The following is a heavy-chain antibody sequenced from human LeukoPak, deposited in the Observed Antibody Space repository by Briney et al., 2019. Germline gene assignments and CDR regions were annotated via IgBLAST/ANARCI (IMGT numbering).Heavy chain of an antibody. CDR1: GGSFSGYY. V-gene: IGHV4-34*01. CDR2: INHSGST. D-gene: IGHD5-18*01. CDR3: ARARGYSYGYLLLNFDY. Sequence: KPSETLSLTCAVYGGSFSGYYWSWIRQPPGKGLEWIGEINHSGSTNYNPSLKSRVTISVDTSKNQFSLKLSSVTAADTAVYYCARARGYSYGYLLLNFDYWGQGTLVTVSS. J-gene: IGHJ4*02.